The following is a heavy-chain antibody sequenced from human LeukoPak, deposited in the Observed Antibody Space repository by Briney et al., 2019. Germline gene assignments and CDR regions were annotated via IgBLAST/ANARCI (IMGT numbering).Heavy chain of an antibody. J-gene: IGHJ4*02. Sequence: GGSLRLSCAASGFTFSSYAMSWVRQAPGKGLEWVSSITDSGGSTFYVDSVKGRFTISRDNSKNTLYLQMNSLRAEDTAVFYCTKRRDYYFDYWGQGILVTVSS. CDR2: ITDSGGST. CDR3: TKRRDYYFDY. CDR1: GFTFSSYA. V-gene: IGHV3-23*01.